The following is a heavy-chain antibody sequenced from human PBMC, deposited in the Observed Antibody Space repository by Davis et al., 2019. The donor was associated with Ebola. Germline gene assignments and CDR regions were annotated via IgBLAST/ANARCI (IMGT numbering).Heavy chain of an antibody. Sequence: GESLKISCAASGFSVTDFYMTWLRQVPGKGLEWVANINQDGSEKDYVDSVKGRFTISRDNGKNSMYLQMNSLRAEDTAVYYCAGDRWYSSGGVYHYYGMDVWGEGTTVTVSS. CDR2: INQDGSEK. J-gene: IGHJ6*04. D-gene: IGHD6-19*01. CDR1: GFSVTDFY. CDR3: AGDRWYSSGGVYHYYGMDV. V-gene: IGHV3-7*01.